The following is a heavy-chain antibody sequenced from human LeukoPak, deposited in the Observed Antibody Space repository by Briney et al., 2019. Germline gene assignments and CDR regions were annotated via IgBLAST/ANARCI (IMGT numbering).Heavy chain of an antibody. CDR2: MNPNSGNT. V-gene: IGHV1-8*01. D-gene: IGHD3-22*01. J-gene: IGHJ1*01. CDR1: GYTFTSYY. Sequence: ASVKVSCKASGYTFTSYYINWVRQATGQGLEWMGWMNPNSGNTGYAQKFQGRVTMTRNTSISTAYMELSSLRSEDTAVYYCARGDYYDSSGYYSPTEYFQHWGQGTLVTVSS. CDR3: ARGDYYDSSGYYSPTEYFQH.